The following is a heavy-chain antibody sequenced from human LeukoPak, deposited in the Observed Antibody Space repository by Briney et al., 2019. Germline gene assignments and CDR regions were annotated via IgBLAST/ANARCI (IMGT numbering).Heavy chain of an antibody. V-gene: IGHV3-64D*06. CDR3: ASDLTVPPYNWFDP. CDR1: GFTFSNYA. D-gene: IGHD7-27*01. J-gene: IGHJ5*02. CDR2: LSSNGIGT. Sequence: GGSLRLSCSASGFTFSNYAMHWVRQAPGKGPEYVSALSSNGIGTYYAASVRGRFTISRDNSKNTLYLQMSSLRPEDTAVYYCASDLTVPPYNWFDPWGQGTLVTVSS.